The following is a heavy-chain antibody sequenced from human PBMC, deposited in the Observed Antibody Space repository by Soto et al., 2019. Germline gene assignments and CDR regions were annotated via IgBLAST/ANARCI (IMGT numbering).Heavy chain of an antibody. V-gene: IGHV4-59*01. D-gene: IGHD4-17*01. CDR1: GDSIRSYW. Sequence: QVQLQESGPGLVKPSETLSLTCNVSGDSIRSYWWSWLRQPPGKGLEWIGYTHYSGSNSYSPSLKSRLTMSVDASKNQSSLRLKSVTAADTAVYYCARFFGDYVFYDLWGQGTLVTVSP. CDR2: THYSGSN. CDR3: ARFFGDYVFYDL. J-gene: IGHJ5*02.